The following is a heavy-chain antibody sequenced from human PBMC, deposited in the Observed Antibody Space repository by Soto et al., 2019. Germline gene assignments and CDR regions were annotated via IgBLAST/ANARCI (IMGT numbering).Heavy chain of an antibody. CDR2: IYPGDSDT. V-gene: IGHV5-51*01. D-gene: IGHD1-20*01. J-gene: IGHJ4*02. CDR1: GYSFTNYW. Sequence: GESLKIACKASGYSFTNYWICWLLQMPGKGLEWMGIIYPGDSDTKYSPSFQGQVTISADKSISTACLQWSSLEASDTAMYYCARSRITGTTWTFDYWGQGTLVTVSS. CDR3: ARSRITGTTWTFDY.